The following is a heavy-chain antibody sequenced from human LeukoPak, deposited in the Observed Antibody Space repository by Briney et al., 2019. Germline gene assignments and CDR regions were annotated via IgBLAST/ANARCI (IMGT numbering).Heavy chain of an antibody. CDR2: IRYDGSNK. J-gene: IGHJ6*03. Sequence: GGSLRLSCAASGFTFSTYAMHWVRQAPGKGLEWVAFIRYDGSNKYYADSVKGRSTISRDNSKNTLYLQMNSLRAEDTAVYYCAKDWAIAGSYYCMDVWGKGTTVTISS. CDR1: GFTFSTYA. V-gene: IGHV3-30*02. D-gene: IGHD2-2*01. CDR3: AKDWAIAGSYYCMDV.